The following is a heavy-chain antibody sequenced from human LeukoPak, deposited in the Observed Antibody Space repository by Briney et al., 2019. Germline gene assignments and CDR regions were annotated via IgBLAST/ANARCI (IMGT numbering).Heavy chain of an antibody. CDR2: ITTYNGYT. CDR1: GYTFTSYP. J-gene: IGHJ4*02. CDR3: ARGYDYGDYVGDFDY. D-gene: IGHD4-17*01. Sequence: ASVKVSCKASGYTFTSYPISWVRQAPGQGLEWMGWITTYNGYTKYAQKLQDRVTMTTDTPTTTAYMDLRGLRSDDTAVYYCARGYDYGDYVGDFDYWGQGTLVTVSS. V-gene: IGHV1-18*01.